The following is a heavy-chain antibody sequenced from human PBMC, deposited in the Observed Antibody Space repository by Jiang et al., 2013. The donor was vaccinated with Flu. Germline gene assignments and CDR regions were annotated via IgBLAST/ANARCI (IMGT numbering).Heavy chain of an antibody. CDR2: INHSGST. CDR3: ARGIAAAGYAFDI. Sequence: LLKPSETLSLTCAVYGGSFSGYYWSWIRQPPGKGLEWIGEINHSGSTNYNPSLKSRVTISVDTSKNQFSLKLSSVTAADTAVYYCARGIAAAGYAFDIWGPRDKWSPSL. D-gene: IGHD6-13*01. CDR1: GGSFSGYY. J-gene: IGHJ3*02. V-gene: IGHV4-34*01.